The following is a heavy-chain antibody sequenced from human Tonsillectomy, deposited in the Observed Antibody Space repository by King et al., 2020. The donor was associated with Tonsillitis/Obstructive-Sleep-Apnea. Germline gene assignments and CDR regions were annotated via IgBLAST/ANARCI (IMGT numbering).Heavy chain of an antibody. Sequence: QLVQSGGGLVKPGRSLRLSCTASGFTFGNYVMSWLRQATGKGLEWVAFIRSKAYGGTTEYAASVKGRFTISRDDSKSIAYLQMNSLKSEDTAMYYCTRDRGELEPSFGYWGQGTLVTVSS. CDR2: IRSKAYGGTT. J-gene: IGHJ4*02. D-gene: IGHD1-1*01. V-gene: IGHV3-49*05. CDR3: TRDRGELEPSFGY. CDR1: GFTFGNYV.